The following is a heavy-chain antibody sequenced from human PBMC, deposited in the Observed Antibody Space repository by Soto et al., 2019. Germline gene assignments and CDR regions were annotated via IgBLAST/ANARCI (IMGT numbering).Heavy chain of an antibody. V-gene: IGHV1-69*13. CDR1: GGTFSSYA. D-gene: IGHD4-17*01. CDR2: IIPIFGTA. CDR3: ARGSGGDYVYYYYYGMDV. J-gene: IGHJ6*02. Sequence: SVKVSCKASGGTFSSYAISWVRQAPGQGLEWMGGIIPIFGTANYAQKFQGRVTITADESTSTAYMELSSLRSEDTAVYYGARGSGGDYVYYYYYGMDVWGQGTTVTVSS.